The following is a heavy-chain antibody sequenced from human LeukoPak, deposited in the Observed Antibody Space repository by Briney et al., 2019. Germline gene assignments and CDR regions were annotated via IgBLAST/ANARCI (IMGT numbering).Heavy chain of an antibody. CDR3: ARVYYGSGGNWIDP. D-gene: IGHD3-10*01. V-gene: IGHV4-59*01. Sequence: TLSLTCTVSGGSISSYYWSWVRQPPGKGLEWIGYIYYSGRNNYNPSLMSRVTISVDTSKNQFSLKLSSVTAADTAVYYCARVYYGSGGNWIDPWGQGTLVTVSS. CDR1: GGSISSYY. J-gene: IGHJ5*02. CDR2: IYYSGRN.